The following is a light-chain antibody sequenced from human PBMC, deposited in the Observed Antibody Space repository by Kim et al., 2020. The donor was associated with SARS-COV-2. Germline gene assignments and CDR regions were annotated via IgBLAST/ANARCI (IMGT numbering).Light chain of an antibody. J-gene: IGLJ3*02. CDR2: YDN. V-gene: IGLV1-36*01. CDR1: SSNIGNNA. Sequence: QSVLTQPPSVSEAPRQRVTISCSGSSSNIGNNAVNWYQQLPGKTPKLLIYYDNQLPSGVSDRFSGSKSGTSASLAISGLHSEDEADYYCAAWDDRLNGPVFGGGTQLTVL. CDR3: AAWDDRLNGPV.